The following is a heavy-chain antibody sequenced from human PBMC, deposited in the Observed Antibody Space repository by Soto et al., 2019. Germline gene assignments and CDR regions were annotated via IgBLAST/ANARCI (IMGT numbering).Heavy chain of an antibody. CDR2: ISDDGSNQ. V-gene: IGHV3-30*03. CDR3: ARGRAGAGTSFDY. J-gene: IGHJ4*02. Sequence: QVQLVESGGGVVQPGRSLRLSCAASGFTFSSYGMHWVRQAPGKGLEGVAVISDDGSNQYYADSVKPRFTISRDNSNPTPYLQMNGLRAEDTAVYYCARGRAGAGTSFDYWGLGTLVTVCS. CDR1: GFTFSSYG. D-gene: IGHD6-19*01.